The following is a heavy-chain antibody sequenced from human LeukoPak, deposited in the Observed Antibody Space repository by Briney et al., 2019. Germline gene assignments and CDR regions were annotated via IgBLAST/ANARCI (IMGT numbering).Heavy chain of an antibody. CDR3: ARDSVAAGYYYYYYMDV. Sequence: PGGSLRLSCAASGFTVSSNYMSWVRQAPGKGLEWVSVIYSGGSTYYADSVKGRFTISRDNSKNTLYLQMNSLRAEDTAVYYCARDSVAAGYYYYYYMDVWGKGTTVTVSS. J-gene: IGHJ6*03. CDR2: IYSGGST. CDR1: GFTVSSNY. D-gene: IGHD6-13*01. V-gene: IGHV3-53*01.